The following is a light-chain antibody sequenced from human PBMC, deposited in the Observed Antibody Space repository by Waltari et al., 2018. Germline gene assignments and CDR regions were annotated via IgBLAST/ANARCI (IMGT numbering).Light chain of an antibody. Sequence: DIQMTQPPSTLSASVGDRVIFSCRASQSISKWLAWYQQKPGKAPKLLSYKASTLESGVPSRFSGSGSGTEFTLTISSLQPEDFATYYCQQYNSYSLLSFGGGTKVEIK. CDR1: QSISKW. V-gene: IGKV1-5*03. CDR2: KAS. J-gene: IGKJ4*01. CDR3: QQYNSYSLLS.